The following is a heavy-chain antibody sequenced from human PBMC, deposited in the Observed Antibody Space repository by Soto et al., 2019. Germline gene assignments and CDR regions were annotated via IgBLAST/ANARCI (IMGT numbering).Heavy chain of an antibody. D-gene: IGHD2-2*01. J-gene: IGHJ4*02. CDR1: GFTVTNNE. CDR2: LYSGGNT. V-gene: IGHV3-53*01. CDR3: ALRRVDYADF. Sequence: GGSLRLSCAASGFTVTNNEMSWVRQAPGKGLEWVSILYSGGNTYYADSVEGRFTISRDGSKNTLYLHMNSLRAEDTAVYYCALRRVDYADFWGQGTRVTVXS.